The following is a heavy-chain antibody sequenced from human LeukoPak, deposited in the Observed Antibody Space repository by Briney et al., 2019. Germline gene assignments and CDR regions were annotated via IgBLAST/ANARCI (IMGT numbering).Heavy chain of an antibody. CDR2: IWYDGSNK. CDR1: GFSFSSYG. Sequence: GGSLRLSCAASGFSFSSYGMSWVRRAPGKGLEWVAVIWYDGSNKYYADSVKGRFTISRDNSKNTLYLQMNSLRAEDTAVYYCARALGGDYFDYWGQGTLVTVSS. V-gene: IGHV3-33*08. CDR3: ARALGGDYFDY. D-gene: IGHD3-16*01. J-gene: IGHJ4*02.